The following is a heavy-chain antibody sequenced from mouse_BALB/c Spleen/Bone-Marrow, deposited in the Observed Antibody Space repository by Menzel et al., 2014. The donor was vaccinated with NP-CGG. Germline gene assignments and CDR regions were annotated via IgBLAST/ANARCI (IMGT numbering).Heavy chain of an antibody. V-gene: IGHV5-15*02. CDR3: TRDRGYDGGYYFDY. CDR1: GFNFSDYG. Sequence: EVMLVESGGGVVQPGGSRKLSCAASGFNFSDYGMAWVRLAPGKGPEWVAFISNLAYSIYYADTVTGRFTISRENAKNTLYLEMSRLRFEDTAMYYCTRDRGYDGGYYFDYWGQGTTLTVSS. CDR2: ISNLAYSI. J-gene: IGHJ2*01. D-gene: IGHD2-2*01.